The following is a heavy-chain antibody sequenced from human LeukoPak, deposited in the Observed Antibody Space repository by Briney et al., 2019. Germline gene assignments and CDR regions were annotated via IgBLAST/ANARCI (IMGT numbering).Heavy chain of an antibody. J-gene: IGHJ3*02. CDR1: GGIFSSYS. D-gene: IGHD3-3*01. V-gene: IGHV1-69*01. CDR3: ARVLERSTIGAFDI. Sequence: SVKVSCKASGGIFSSYSISWVRQALGQGLEWMGGIIPFSGTTNYAQKFQDRVTITADEFTSTAYMELSTLRSEDTAIYYCARVLERSTIGAFDIWGQGTMVTVSS. CDR2: IIPFSGTT.